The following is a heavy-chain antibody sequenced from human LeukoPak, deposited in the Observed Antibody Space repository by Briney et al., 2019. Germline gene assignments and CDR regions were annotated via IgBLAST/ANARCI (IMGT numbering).Heavy chain of an antibody. J-gene: IGHJ3*02. CDR1: GYTFTGYY. CDR3: ASTLRGVIITRAFDI. Sequence: GASVKVSCKASGYTFTGYYMHWVRQAPGQGLEWMGWINPNSGGTNYAQKFQGRVTMTRDTSISTAYMELSRLRSDDTAVYYCASTLRGVIITRAFDIWGQGTMVTVSS. V-gene: IGHV1-2*02. CDR2: INPNSGGT. D-gene: IGHD3-10*01.